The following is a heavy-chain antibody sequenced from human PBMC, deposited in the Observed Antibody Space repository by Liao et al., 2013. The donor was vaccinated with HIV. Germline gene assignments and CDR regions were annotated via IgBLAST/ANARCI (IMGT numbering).Heavy chain of an antibody. J-gene: IGHJ4*02. D-gene: IGHD3-3*01. CDR2: IYDSGST. Sequence: QVQLQQWGAGLVKPSETLSLTCSVSGGSISRSSYYWGWIRQSPGKGLEWIGSIYDSGSTYYNPSLKSRVSISVDTSKNQISLKLSSVTAADTAVYYCARGTGNDFWSGYYRIDYWGQGTLVTVSS. CDR1: GGSISRSSYY. V-gene: IGHV4-39*07. CDR3: ARGTGNDFWSGYYRIDY.